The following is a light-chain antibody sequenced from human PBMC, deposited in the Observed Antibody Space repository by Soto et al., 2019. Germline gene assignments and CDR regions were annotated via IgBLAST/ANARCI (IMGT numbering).Light chain of an antibody. V-gene: IGKV3D-15*01. CDR3: QQYDNWPLT. Sequence: EIVMTQSPATLSVSPGERATLSCRASQGVSSNLAWYQQRPGQAPSLVIYGASTRATGIPARFSGSGSGTEFTLTISSLQSEDFAVYYCQQYDNWPLTFGGGTKVEIK. J-gene: IGKJ4*01. CDR2: GAS. CDR1: QGVSSN.